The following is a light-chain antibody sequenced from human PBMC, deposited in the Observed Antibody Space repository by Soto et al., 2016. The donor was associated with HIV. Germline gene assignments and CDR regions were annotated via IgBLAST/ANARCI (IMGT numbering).Light chain of an antibody. CDR1: NIEENS. CDR2: DDT. CDR3: QVWDSSTDHVV. Sequence: SYVLTQPPSLSVAPGKTASITCGGNNIEENSVHWYQQKPGQAPVLVVYDDTDRPSGIPERFPGSNSGNTATLTINRVEAGDEADYYCQVWDSSTDHVVFGGGTKLTVL. J-gene: IGLJ2*01. V-gene: IGLV3-21*03.